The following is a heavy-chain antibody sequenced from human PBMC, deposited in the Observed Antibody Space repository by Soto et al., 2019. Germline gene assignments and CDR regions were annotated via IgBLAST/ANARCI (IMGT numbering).Heavy chain of an antibody. CDR1: GFTFRDYY. J-gene: IGHJ4*02. CDR3: ARIEGDCSGGSCYSGGFDY. Sequence: GGALRLSCAASGFTFRDYYITWIRQAPGKGLEWVSYIDNSGTIKYYADSVKGRFTISRDNTKNSLSLQMNSLGAEDTAIYYCARIEGDCSGGSCYSGGFDYWGQGALVNVSS. D-gene: IGHD2-15*01. CDR2: IDNSGTIK. V-gene: IGHV3-11*01.